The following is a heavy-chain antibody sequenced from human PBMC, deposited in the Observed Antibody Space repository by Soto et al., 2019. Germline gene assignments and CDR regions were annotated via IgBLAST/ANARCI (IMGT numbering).Heavy chain of an antibody. CDR3: AGDRRVRGDNSHFDY. V-gene: IGHV4-31*03. D-gene: IGHD1-20*01. CDR2: LYYSGTT. CDR1: GGSISSGTYS. Sequence: PSETLSLTCSVSGGSISSGTYSWSWIRQHPGKGLEWIGNLYYSGTTYYNPSLKSRVTISVDSSKNQFSLTLSSVTAADTAVYYCAGDRRVRGDNSHFDYWGQGTLVTVSS. J-gene: IGHJ4*02.